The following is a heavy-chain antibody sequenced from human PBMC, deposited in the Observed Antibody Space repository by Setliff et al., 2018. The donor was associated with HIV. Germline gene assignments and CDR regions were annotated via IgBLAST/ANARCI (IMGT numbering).Heavy chain of an antibody. J-gene: IGHJ6*02. D-gene: IGHD6-19*01. Sequence: LSLTCTVSGASISSGTYYWSWIRQPAGKGLEWIGRIDTSGSTNYNPSLKSRVTISVDTSKNQFSLKLSSVTAADTAVYYCAREEKLSAVAGTMYYYYAMDVWGQGTTVTVSS. CDR3: AREEKLSAVAGTMYYYYAMDV. V-gene: IGHV4-61*02. CDR1: GASISSGTYY. CDR2: IDTSGST.